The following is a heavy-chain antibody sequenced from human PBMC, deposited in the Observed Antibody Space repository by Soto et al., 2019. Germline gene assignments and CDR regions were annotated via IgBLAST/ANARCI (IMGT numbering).Heavy chain of an antibody. CDR3: ARDQAERVGSTWYHYSYYYMDV. CDR2: IYSGGST. CDR1: GFTVSTNY. J-gene: IGHJ6*03. V-gene: IGHV3-53*04. Sequence: GGSLRLSCAASGFTVSTNYMSWVRQAPGKGLEWVSVIYSGGSTYYADSVKGRFTISRHNSKNTLYLQMTSLRAEDTAVYFCARDQAERVGSTWYHYSYYYMDVWGTGTTVTVSS. D-gene: IGHD6-13*01.